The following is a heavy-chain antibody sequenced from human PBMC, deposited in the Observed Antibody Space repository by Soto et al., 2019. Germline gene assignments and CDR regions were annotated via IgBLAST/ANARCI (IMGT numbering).Heavy chain of an antibody. V-gene: IGHV4-39*01. J-gene: IGHJ4*02. D-gene: IGHD6-19*01. Sequence: SETLSLTCTVSGGSISSSSYYWGWIRQPPGKGLEWIGSIYYSGSTYYNPSLKSRVTISVDTSKNQFSLKLSSVTAADTAVYYCARHDGYSSGWRIETALYYFDYWGQGTLVTVSS. CDR1: GGSISSSSYY. CDR3: ARHDGYSSGWRIETALYYFDY. CDR2: IYYSGST.